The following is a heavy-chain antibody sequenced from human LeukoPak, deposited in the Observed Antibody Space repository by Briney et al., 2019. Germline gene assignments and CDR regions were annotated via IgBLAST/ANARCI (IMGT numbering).Heavy chain of an antibody. CDR2: IRSKAFGGAT. Sequence: GRSLRLSCTGSGYTFGDYAMSWVRQSPGKGLEWVSLIRSKAFGGATEYAASVKGRFTISRDDSKSIAYLQMDSLKTEDTAMYYCTRDGGTLDYWGQGTLVTVSS. CDR1: GYTFGDYA. V-gene: IGHV3-49*04. J-gene: IGHJ4*02. CDR3: TRDGGTLDY. D-gene: IGHD3-16*01.